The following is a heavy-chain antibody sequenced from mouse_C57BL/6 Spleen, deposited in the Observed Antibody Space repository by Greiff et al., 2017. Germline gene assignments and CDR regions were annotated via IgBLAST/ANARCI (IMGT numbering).Heavy chain of an antibody. D-gene: IGHD3-2*02. CDR3: ASPQTAQAAWFAY. CDR1: GFSLTSYG. Sequence: QVPLKESGPGLVQPSQSLSITCTVSGFSLTSYGVHWVRQSPGKGLEWLGVIWSGGSTDYNAAFISRLSISKDNSKSQVFFKMNSLQADDTAIYYCASPQTAQAAWFAYWGQGTLVTVSA. J-gene: IGHJ3*01. CDR2: IWSGGST. V-gene: IGHV2-2*01.